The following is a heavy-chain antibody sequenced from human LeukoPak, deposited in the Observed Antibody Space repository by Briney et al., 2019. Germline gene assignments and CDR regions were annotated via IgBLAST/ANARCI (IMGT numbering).Heavy chain of an antibody. CDR1: GFTFSIYW. J-gene: IGHJ4*02. CDR3: ARAFGGSPADY. CDR2: IKQDGSEK. Sequence: PGGSLRLSCAASGFTFSIYWMSWVRQAPGKGLEWVANIKQDGSEKYYVDSVKGRFTISRDNAENSLSLQMNSLRAEDTAVYYCARAFGGSPADYWGQGTLVTVSS. V-gene: IGHV3-7*01. D-gene: IGHD1-26*01.